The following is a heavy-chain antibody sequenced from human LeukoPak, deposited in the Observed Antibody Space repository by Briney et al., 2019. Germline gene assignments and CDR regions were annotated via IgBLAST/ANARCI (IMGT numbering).Heavy chain of an antibody. CDR1: GFTFSSYA. CDR2: ISYDGSNK. CDR3: ARVGSGSPWAYFDY. D-gene: IGHD6-19*01. J-gene: IGHJ4*02. Sequence: GRSLRLSCAASGFTFSSYAMHWVRQAPGKGLEWVAAISYDGSNKYYADSVKGRFTISRDNSKNTLYLQMNSLRAEDTAVYYCARVGSGSPWAYFDYWGQGTLVTVSS. V-gene: IGHV3-30*04.